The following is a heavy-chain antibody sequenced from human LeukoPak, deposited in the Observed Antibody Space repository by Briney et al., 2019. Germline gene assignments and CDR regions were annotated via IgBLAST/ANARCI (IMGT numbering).Heavy chain of an antibody. J-gene: IGHJ4*02. CDR1: GYTFTSYA. Sequence: ASVKVSCKASGYTFTSYAMNWVRQAPGQGLEWMGWININTGNPTYAQGFTGRFVFSLDTSVSTAYLQISSLKAEDTAVYYCAREGYSSSWYYSGIDYWGQGTLVTVSS. V-gene: IGHV7-4-1*02. CDR3: AREGYSSSWYYSGIDY. CDR2: ININTGNP. D-gene: IGHD6-13*01.